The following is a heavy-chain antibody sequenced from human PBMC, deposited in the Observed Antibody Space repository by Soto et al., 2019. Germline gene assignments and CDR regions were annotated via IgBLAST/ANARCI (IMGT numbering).Heavy chain of an antibody. CDR2: ISGSGGST. V-gene: IGHV3-23*01. J-gene: IGHJ4*02. CDR3: AKVKVPNSSSWYVAEY. D-gene: IGHD6-13*01. Sequence: PGGSLRLSCAASGFTFSSYAMSWVRQAPGKGLEWVSAISGSGGSTYYADSVKGRFTISRDNSKNTLYLQMNSLRAEDTAVYYCAKVKVPNSSSWYVAEYWGQGTLVTVSS. CDR1: GFTFSSYA.